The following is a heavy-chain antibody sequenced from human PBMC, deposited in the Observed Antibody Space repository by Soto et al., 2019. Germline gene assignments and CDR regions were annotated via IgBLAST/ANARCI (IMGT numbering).Heavy chain of an antibody. Sequence: EVPLVESGGGLVQPGGSLRLSCAASGFTFSNYWMHWVRQAPGKGLVWVSRINSDGSYTSYADSVKGRFTISRDNAKNTLYLQMNSLRAEDTAVYYCARAYSSGWNYFDYWGQGTLVTVSS. CDR3: ARAYSSGWNYFDY. CDR1: GFTFSNYW. D-gene: IGHD6-19*01. V-gene: IGHV3-74*01. CDR2: INSDGSYT. J-gene: IGHJ4*02.